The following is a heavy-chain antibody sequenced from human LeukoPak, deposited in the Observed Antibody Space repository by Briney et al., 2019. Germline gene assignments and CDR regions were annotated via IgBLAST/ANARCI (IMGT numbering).Heavy chain of an antibody. CDR3: ASKLAAAGTDDAFDI. V-gene: IGHV3-48*03. Sequence: GGSLRLSCAASGFTFSSYEMNWVRQAPGKGLEWVSYISSSGSTIYYADSVKGRFTISRDNAKNALYLQMNSLRAEDTAVYYCASKLAAAGTDDAFDIWGQGTMVTVSS. D-gene: IGHD6-13*01. CDR1: GFTFSSYE. J-gene: IGHJ3*02. CDR2: ISSSGSTI.